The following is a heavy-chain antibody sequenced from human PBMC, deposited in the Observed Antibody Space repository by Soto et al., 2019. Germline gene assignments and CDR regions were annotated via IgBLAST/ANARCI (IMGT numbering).Heavy chain of an antibody. Sequence: ASVKVSCKASGYTFTSYDINWVRQATGQGLEWMGWINPKSGKKGYAQKFQGRVTMTRNTSIITAYMELSSLRSEDTAVYYCARTPSGYDHRIDYWGQGTLVTVSS. J-gene: IGHJ4*02. CDR3: ARTPSGYDHRIDY. CDR1: GYTFTSYD. V-gene: IGHV1-8*01. D-gene: IGHD5-12*01. CDR2: INPKSGKK.